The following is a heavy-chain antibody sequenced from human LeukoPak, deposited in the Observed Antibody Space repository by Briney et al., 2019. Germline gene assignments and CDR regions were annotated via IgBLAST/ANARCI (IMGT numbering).Heavy chain of an antibody. CDR1: GGSISCYY. Sequence: SETLSLTCTVSGGSISCYYWSWIRQPAGKGLEWIGSIYTSGSTNYNPSLKSRVTMSVDTSKNPFSLKLISVTGADTAVYYCARDRGYSYGYNWFDPWGQGTLVTVSS. D-gene: IGHD5-18*01. CDR2: IYTSGST. CDR3: ARDRGYSYGYNWFDP. J-gene: IGHJ5*02. V-gene: IGHV4-4*07.